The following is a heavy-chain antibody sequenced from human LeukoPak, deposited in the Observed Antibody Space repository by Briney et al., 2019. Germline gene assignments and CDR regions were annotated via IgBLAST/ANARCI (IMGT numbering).Heavy chain of an antibody. V-gene: IGHV3-7*04. CDR2: IKQDGSEK. J-gene: IGHJ6*02. CDR1: GFTFSSYW. D-gene: IGHD2-15*01. CDR3: ARDKLLLPGYYGMDV. Sequence: GGSLRLSCAASGFTFSSYWMSWVRQAPGKGLEWVANIKQDGSEKYYVDSVKGRFTISRDNAKNSLYLQMNSLRAEDTAVYYCARDKLLLPGYYGMDVWGQGTTVTVSS.